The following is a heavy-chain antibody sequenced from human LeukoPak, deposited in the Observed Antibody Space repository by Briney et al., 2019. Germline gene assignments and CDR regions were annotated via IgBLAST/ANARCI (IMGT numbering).Heavy chain of an antibody. CDR2: IYTSGTA. Sequence: PSETLSLTCTVSGGSISNYYWSWIRQPAGKGLEWIGRIYTSGTADYNPSLKSRVTMSVDTSKNQFSLRLSSVTAADTAVYYCAREYQVIYYYYYYMDVWGKGTTVTVSS. J-gene: IGHJ6*03. V-gene: IGHV4-4*07. CDR1: GGSISNYY. D-gene: IGHD2-2*01. CDR3: AREYQVIYYYYYYMDV.